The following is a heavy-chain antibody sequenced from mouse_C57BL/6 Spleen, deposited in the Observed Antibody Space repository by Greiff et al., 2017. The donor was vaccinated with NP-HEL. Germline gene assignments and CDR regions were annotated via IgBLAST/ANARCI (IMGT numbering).Heavy chain of an antibody. D-gene: IGHD2-4*01. V-gene: IGHV1-82*01. Sequence: QVQLKQSGPELVKPGASVKISCKASGYAFSSSWMNWVKQRPGKGLEWIGRIYPGDGDTNYNGKFKGKATLTADKSSSTAYMQLSSLTSEDSAVYFCARWNDYDRAWFAYWGQGTLVTVSA. CDR1: GYAFSSSW. CDR3: ARWNDYDRAWFAY. J-gene: IGHJ3*01. CDR2: IYPGDGDT.